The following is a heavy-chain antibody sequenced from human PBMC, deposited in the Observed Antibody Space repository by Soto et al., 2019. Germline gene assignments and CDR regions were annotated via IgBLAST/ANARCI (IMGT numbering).Heavy chain of an antibody. J-gene: IGHJ6*02. D-gene: IGHD3-3*01. Sequence: QVQLVESGGGVVQPGRSLRLSCAASGFTFSSYGMHWVRQAPGKGLEWVAVISYDGSNKYYADSVKGRFTISRDNSKNTLYLQMNSLRAEDTAVYYCAKEVKSAYDFWSGYYYYYYGMDVWGQGTTVTVSS. CDR3: AKEVKSAYDFWSGYYYYYYGMDV. CDR1: GFTFSSYG. V-gene: IGHV3-30*18. CDR2: ISYDGSNK.